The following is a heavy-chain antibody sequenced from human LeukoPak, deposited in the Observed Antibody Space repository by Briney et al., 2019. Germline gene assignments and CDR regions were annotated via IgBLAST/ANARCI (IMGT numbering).Heavy chain of an antibody. CDR2: IYPGDSDT. V-gene: IGHV5-51*01. Sequence: GESLKISCKASGYSFTSYWIAWVRQMPGKGLEFMGIIYPGDSDTTYSPSFQGQVSISADRSISTAYLQWSSLKASDTAMYYCRVTIFGGEGDYWGQGTLVTVSS. CDR3: RVTIFGGEGDY. CDR1: GYSFTSYW. D-gene: IGHD3-3*01. J-gene: IGHJ4*02.